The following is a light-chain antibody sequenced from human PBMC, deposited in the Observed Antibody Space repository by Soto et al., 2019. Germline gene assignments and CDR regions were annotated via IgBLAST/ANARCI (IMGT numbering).Light chain of an antibody. CDR1: QPIANW. CDR2: GAS. V-gene: IGKV1-12*01. Sequence: DIQMTQSPSSLSVSVGERVTITCRASQPIANWLAWYQQRPGHAPELLIHGASTLHSGVPPRFSGTGYGTDFTLTITSLQPEDLATYFCQQASGPPYTFGQGTKLEI. CDR3: QQASGPPYT. J-gene: IGKJ2*01.